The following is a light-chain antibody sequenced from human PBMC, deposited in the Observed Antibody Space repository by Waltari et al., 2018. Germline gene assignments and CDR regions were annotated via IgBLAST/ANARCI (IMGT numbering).Light chain of an antibody. Sequence: QSALTQPASVSGSPGQSITISCTGPSSDLGGYNYVSWYQQHPGKAPKLMIYDVSKRPSGVSNRFSGSKSGNTASLTISGLQAEDEADYYCSSYTSSSTYVVFGGGTKLTVL. J-gene: IGLJ2*01. CDR3: SSYTSSSTYVV. V-gene: IGLV2-14*01. CDR1: SSDLGGYNY. CDR2: DVS.